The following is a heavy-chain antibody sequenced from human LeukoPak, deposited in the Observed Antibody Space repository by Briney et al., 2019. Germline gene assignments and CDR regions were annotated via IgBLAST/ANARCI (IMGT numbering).Heavy chain of an antibody. D-gene: IGHD5-24*01. CDR1: GGSISSSSYY. Sequence: PSETLSLTCTVSGGSISSSSYYWAWIRQPPGKGLEWIGYIYYSGSTNYNPSLKSRVTISVDTSKNQFSLKLSSVTAADTAVYYCARDLDGYNDYWGQGTLVTVSS. V-gene: IGHV4-61*01. J-gene: IGHJ4*02. CDR2: IYYSGST. CDR3: ARDLDGYNDY.